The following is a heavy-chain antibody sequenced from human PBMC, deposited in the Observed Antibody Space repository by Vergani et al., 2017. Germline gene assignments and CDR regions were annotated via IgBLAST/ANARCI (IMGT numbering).Heavy chain of an antibody. CDR2: INPSGGST. CDR3: ASTRYCSSTSCFMTYGMDV. Sequence: QVQLVQSGAEVKKPGASVKVSCKASGYTFTSYYMHWVRPAPGQGLEWMGIINPSGGSTSYAQKFQGRVTMTRDTSTSTVYMELSSLRSEDTAVYYCASTRYCSSTSCFMTYGMDVWGQGTTVTVSS. D-gene: IGHD2-2*01. V-gene: IGHV1-46*01. CDR1: GYTFTSYY. J-gene: IGHJ6*02.